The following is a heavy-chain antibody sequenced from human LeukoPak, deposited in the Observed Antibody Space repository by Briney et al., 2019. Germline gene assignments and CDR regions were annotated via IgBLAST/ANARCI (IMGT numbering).Heavy chain of an antibody. V-gene: IGHV3-23*01. Sequence: GGSLRLSCAASGVTFSSYSMSWVRQAPGKGLEWVSAISGSGGSTYYAASVKGRFSISRDNSKNTLYLQMNSLRAEDTAVYYCANNWVLSTAFDIWGQGTMVTVSS. J-gene: IGHJ3*02. CDR1: GVTFSSYS. CDR2: ISGSGGST. CDR3: ANNWVLSTAFDI. D-gene: IGHD1-1*01.